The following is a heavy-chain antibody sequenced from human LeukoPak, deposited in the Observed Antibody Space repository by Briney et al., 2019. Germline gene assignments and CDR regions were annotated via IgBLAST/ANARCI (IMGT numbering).Heavy chain of an antibody. V-gene: IGHV5-51*01. CDR2: IYPGDSDT. CDR3: ARQGFRDSYNPDY. CDR1: VYSFTSYW. J-gene: IGHJ4*02. Sequence: GGSLRLSCKGSVYSFTSYWIGWVRQMPGKGLEWMGIIYPGDSDTRYGPSFQGQVTISADKSISTAYLQWSSLKASDTAMYYCARQGFRDSYNPDYWGQGTLVTVSS. D-gene: IGHD5-24*01.